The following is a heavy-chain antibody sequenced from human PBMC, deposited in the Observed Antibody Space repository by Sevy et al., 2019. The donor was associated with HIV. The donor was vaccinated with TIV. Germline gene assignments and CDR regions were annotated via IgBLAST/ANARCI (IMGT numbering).Heavy chain of an antibody. CDR3: ARDDGNYYFHY. J-gene: IGHJ4*02. D-gene: IGHD1-7*01. Sequence: GGSLRLSCAASGFTFSKYWMGRVRQAPGKGLEWVANIKQDAGQKYYVDSVKGRFTISRDNAKNSLYLQMDSLRAEDTAVYFCARDDGNYYFHYWGQGTLVTVSS. CDR1: GFTFSKYW. V-gene: IGHV3-7*01. CDR2: IKQDAGQK.